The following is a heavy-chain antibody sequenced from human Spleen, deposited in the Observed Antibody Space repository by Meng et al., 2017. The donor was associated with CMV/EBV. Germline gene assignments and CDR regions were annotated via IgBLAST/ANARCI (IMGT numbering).Heavy chain of an antibody. D-gene: IGHD2-15*01. J-gene: IGHJ5*02. V-gene: IGHV4-34*01. Sequence: TNYNPSLKSRMTISVDTSRNQFSLKLRSVTAADTAVYYCARRTLLRGVVLAANRGGTWLDPWGQGTLVTVSSGESSPPPRSGTWVDPWGQGTLVTVSS. CDR3: ARRTLLRGVVLAANRGGTWLDPWGQGTLVTVSSGESSPPPRSGTWVDP. CDR2: T.